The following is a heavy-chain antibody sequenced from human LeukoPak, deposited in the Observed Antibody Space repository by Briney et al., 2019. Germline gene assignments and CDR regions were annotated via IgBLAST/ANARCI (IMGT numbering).Heavy chain of an antibody. J-gene: IGHJ3*02. CDR2: INPSGGST. V-gene: IGHV1-46*01. CDR1: GYTFTGYY. D-gene: IGHD1-26*01. Sequence: ASVKVSCKASGYTFTGYYMHWVRQAPGQGLEWMGIINPSGGSTSYAQKFQGRVTMTRDMSTSTVYMELSSLRSEDTAVYYCARDGILGDAFDIWGQGTMVTVSS. CDR3: ARDGILGDAFDI.